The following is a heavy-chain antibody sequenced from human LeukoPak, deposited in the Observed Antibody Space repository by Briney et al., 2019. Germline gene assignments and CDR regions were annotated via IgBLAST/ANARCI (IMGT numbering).Heavy chain of an antibody. J-gene: IGHJ6*03. CDR1: GFTFSSYE. CDR2: ISSSSSYI. D-gene: IGHD7-27*01. V-gene: IGHV3-21*01. CDR3: ARNKLGISEKHMDV. Sequence: GGSLRLSCAASGFTFSSYEMNWVRQAPGKGLEWVSSISSSSSYIYYADSVKGRFTISRHNAKNSLYLQMNSLRAEDTAVYYCARNKLGISEKHMDVWGKGTTVTISS.